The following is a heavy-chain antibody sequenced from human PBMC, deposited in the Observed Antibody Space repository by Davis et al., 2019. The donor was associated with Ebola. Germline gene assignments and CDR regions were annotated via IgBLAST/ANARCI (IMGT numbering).Heavy chain of an antibody. CDR1: GFTFGDYA. D-gene: IGHD6-13*01. CDR3: TRDLKQPPPAYYYGMDV. Sequence: GGSLRLSCTASGFTFGDYAMSWVRQAPGKGLEWVGFIRSKAYGGKTQYAASVKGRFTISRDDSKSIAHLQMNSLKTEDTAVYYCTRDLKQPPPAYYYGMDVWGQGTTVTVSS. CDR2: IRSKAYGGKT. V-gene: IGHV3-49*04. J-gene: IGHJ6*02.